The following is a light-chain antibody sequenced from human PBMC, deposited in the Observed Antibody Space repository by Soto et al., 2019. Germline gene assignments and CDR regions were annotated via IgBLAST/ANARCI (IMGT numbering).Light chain of an antibody. CDR3: QQYGSSPHT. CDR1: QSVSSSY. V-gene: IGKV3-20*01. J-gene: IGKJ2*01. CDR2: GAS. Sequence: EIVLTQSPGTLSLSPGERATLSCRASQSVSSSYLAWYQQKPGQAPRLLIYGASSMATGIPDGFSGSGSGTDFTLTINRLEPEDFAVYYCQQYGSSPHTFGQGTKLEI.